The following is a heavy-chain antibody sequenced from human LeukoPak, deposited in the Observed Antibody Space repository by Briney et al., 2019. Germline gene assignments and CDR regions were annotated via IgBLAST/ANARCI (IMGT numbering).Heavy chain of an antibody. D-gene: IGHD3-10*02. CDR3: ASLFGELSGDY. V-gene: IGHV3-11*01. Sequence: GGSLRLSCAASGFIFSDYYMGWIRRAPGKGLEWVSYISSTGTTMYYADSMKGRFTTSRDNAKNSLYLQMNSLRAADTAVYYCASLFGELSGDYWGQGTLVTVSS. J-gene: IGHJ4*02. CDR1: GFIFSDYY. CDR2: ISSTGTTM.